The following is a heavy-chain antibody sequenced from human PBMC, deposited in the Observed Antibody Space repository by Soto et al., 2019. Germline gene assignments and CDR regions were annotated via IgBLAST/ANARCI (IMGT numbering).Heavy chain of an antibody. J-gene: IGHJ6*02. CDR3: ATDAGLLWFGELLPTYYYYGMDV. CDR1: GGTFSSYA. Sequence: QVQLVQSGAEVKKPGSSVKVSCKASGGTFSSYAISWVRQAPGKGLEWMGGIIPIFGTANYAQKFQGRVTITADKPTSTAYMELGSLRSEYTAVYYCATDAGLLWFGELLPTYYYYGMDVWGQGTTVTVSS. CDR2: IIPIFGTA. V-gene: IGHV1-69*06. D-gene: IGHD3-10*01.